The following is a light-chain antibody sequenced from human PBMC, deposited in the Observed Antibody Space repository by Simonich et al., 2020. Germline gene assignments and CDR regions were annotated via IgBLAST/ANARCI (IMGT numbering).Light chain of an antibody. CDR2: AAS. Sequence: AIRMTQSPSSLSASTGDRVTITCRASQGISSYLAWYQQKPGKAPKLLIYAASTLQSVVPSRFSGSGSGTDFTLTISCLQSEDFATYYCQQANSFPLTFGGGTKVEIK. CDR1: QGISSY. CDR3: QQANSFPLT. V-gene: IGKV1-8*01. J-gene: IGKJ4*01.